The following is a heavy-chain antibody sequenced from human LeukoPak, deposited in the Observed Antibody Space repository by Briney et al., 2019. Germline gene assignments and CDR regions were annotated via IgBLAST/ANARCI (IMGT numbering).Heavy chain of an antibody. CDR2: FIPIFRAA. CDR3: ATVYSGSYYFDY. J-gene: IGHJ4*02. Sequence: GASVKVSCKASGGTFSSDAISWVRQAPGQGLEWVGVFIPIFRAANYAQELQGRVTITANESASAVYMELSSLRSGDTAVYYCATVYSGSYYFDYWGQGTLVTVSS. V-gene: IGHV1-69*13. CDR1: GGTFSSDA. D-gene: IGHD1-26*01.